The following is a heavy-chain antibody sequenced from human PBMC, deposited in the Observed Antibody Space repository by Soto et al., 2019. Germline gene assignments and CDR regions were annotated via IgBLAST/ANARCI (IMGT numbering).Heavy chain of an antibody. V-gene: IGHV1-69*04. CDR1: GATFSRYS. CDR2: IIPILDIA. CDR3: AREAPPEQGYSNYYLDN. Sequence: SVKVSCKASGATFSRYSFTWVRQAPGQGLEWMGRIIPILDIANYAQNFQGRVTFTADESTSTAYMELASLISEDTAVYYCAREAPPEQGYSNYYLDNWAQGTLVTVSS. J-gene: IGHJ4*02. D-gene: IGHD4-4*01.